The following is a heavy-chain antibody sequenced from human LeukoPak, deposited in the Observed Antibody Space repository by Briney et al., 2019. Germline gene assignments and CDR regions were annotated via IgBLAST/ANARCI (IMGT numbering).Heavy chain of an antibody. CDR1: GFTFDDYA. D-gene: IGHD3-22*01. Sequence: GGSLRLSCAASGFTFDDYAMQWVRQAPGKGLEWVSGISWNSGSIGYADSVKGRFTISRDNAKNSLYLQMNSLRAEDTALYYCAKDAGFYYDSSGYPLDLWGRGTLVTVSS. CDR3: AKDAGFYYDSSGYPLDL. V-gene: IGHV3-9*01. J-gene: IGHJ2*01. CDR2: ISWNSGSI.